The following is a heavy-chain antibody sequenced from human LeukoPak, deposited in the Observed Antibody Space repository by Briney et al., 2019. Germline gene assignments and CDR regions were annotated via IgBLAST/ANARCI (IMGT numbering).Heavy chain of an antibody. Sequence: GESLKISCNGSGYSFTSYWIVCVRQMPGKSLAWMGIIYPGDSDTRYSPSFQGQVTISADKSISTAYLQWSSLKTSDTAMYYCARGTAYFYYFDYWGQGTLVTVSS. J-gene: IGHJ4*02. V-gene: IGHV5-51*01. CDR3: ARGTAYFYYFDY. CDR1: GYSFTSYW. CDR2: IYPGDSDT. D-gene: IGHD2/OR15-2a*01.